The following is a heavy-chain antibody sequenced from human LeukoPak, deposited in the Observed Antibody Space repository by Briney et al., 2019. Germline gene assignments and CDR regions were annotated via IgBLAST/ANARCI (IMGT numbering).Heavy chain of an antibody. CDR1: GFTFSSYG. CDR3: AKDLDYGGNLFDY. J-gene: IGHJ4*02. CDR2: IWYDGSNK. D-gene: IGHD4-23*01. V-gene: IGHV3-33*06. Sequence: PGRSLRLSCAASGFTFSSYGMHWVRQAPGKGLEWVAVIWYDGSNKYYADSVKGRFTISRDNSKNTLYLQMNSLRAEDTAVYYCAKDLDYGGNLFDYWGQGTLVTVSS.